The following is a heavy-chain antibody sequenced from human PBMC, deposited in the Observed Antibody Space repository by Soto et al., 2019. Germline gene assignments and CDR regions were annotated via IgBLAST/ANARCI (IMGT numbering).Heavy chain of an antibody. J-gene: IGHJ4*02. D-gene: IGHD2-15*01. Sequence: QLQLQESGPGLVKPSETLSLTCTVSGGSISSSSYYWGWIRQPPGKGLEWIGSIYYSGRTYYNPSLKSRVTISVDTSKNQFSLKLSSVTAADTAVYYCARRRYCSGGSCYSEYYFDYWGQGTLVTVSS. CDR3: ARRRYCSGGSCYSEYYFDY. V-gene: IGHV4-39*01. CDR2: IYYSGRT. CDR1: GGSISSSSYY.